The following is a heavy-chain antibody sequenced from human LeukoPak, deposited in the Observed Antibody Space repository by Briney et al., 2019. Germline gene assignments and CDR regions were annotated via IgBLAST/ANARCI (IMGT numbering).Heavy chain of an antibody. V-gene: IGHV3-9*01. CDR1: GFTFEDYG. D-gene: IGHD6-6*01. Sequence: GRSLRLSCAASGFTFEDYGMHWVRQASGKGLEWVSGISWNSGSIGYADSVKGRFTISRDNAKNSLYLQMNSLRAEDTALYYCAKDSRAYYYYYMDVWGKGTTVTVSS. J-gene: IGHJ6*03. CDR2: ISWNSGSI. CDR3: AKDSRAYYYYYMDV.